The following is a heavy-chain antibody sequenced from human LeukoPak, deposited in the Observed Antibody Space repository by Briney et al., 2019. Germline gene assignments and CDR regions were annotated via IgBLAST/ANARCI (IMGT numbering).Heavy chain of an antibody. V-gene: IGHV1-2*02. CDR2: ISPNSGDT. CDR3: ARESIRAARNWFDP. CDR1: GYGFTGYY. Sequence: GASVKVSCKTSGYGFTGYYMHWVRQAPGQGLEWMGWISPNSGDTNYAREFQGRVTMTRDTSISTAYMELSGLTSDDTAVYYCARESIRAARNWFDPWGQGTLVTVSS. D-gene: IGHD2-15*01. J-gene: IGHJ5*02.